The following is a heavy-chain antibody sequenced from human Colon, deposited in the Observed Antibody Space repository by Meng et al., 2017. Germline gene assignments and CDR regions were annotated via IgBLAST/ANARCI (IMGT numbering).Heavy chain of an antibody. V-gene: IGHV4-4*02. D-gene: IGHD1-7*01. Sequence: QGDLQESVPGLVAPSGPLALTCAVAGGSISRSHYWSWVRQPPGKGLEWIGQIYLSGSPSYNPSLESRVTISVDKSKNQLSLRLTSVTAADTAIYYCARVGPGELPNFFDPWGQGTLVTVSS. CDR1: GGSISRSHY. CDR3: ARVGPGELPNFFDP. CDR2: IYLSGSP. J-gene: IGHJ5*02.